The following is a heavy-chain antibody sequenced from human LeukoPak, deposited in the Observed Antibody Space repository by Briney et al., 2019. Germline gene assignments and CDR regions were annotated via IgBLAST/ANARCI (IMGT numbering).Heavy chain of an antibody. D-gene: IGHD3-3*01. Sequence: PGGSLRLSCAASGFTFSSYGMHWVRQAPGKGLEWVAVIWYDGSNKYYADSVKGRFTISRDNSKNTLYLQMNSLRAEDTAVYYCARAGLRFLEWLSFFDYRGQGTLVTVSS. CDR3: ARAGLRFLEWLSFFDY. J-gene: IGHJ4*02. CDR2: IWYDGSNK. CDR1: GFTFSSYG. V-gene: IGHV3-33*01.